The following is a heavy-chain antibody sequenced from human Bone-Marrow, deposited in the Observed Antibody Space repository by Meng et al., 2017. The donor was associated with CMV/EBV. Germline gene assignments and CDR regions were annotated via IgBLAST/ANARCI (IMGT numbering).Heavy chain of an antibody. CDR1: GFTFSDYS. CDR3: YNPGIPVAGGGRWYYGLDV. Sequence: GGSLRLSCAASGFTFSDYSMSWIRQAPGRGLEWISYISNSGSSIYYADSVKGRFTISRDNAKNSLYLQMNSLGAEDTAVYYCYNPGIPVAGGGRWYYGLDVWGQGTTVTVSS. D-gene: IGHD6-19*01. V-gene: IGHV3-11*01. J-gene: IGHJ6*02. CDR2: ISNSGSSI.